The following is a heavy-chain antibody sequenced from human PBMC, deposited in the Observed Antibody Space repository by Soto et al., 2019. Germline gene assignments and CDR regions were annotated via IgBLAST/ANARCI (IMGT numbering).Heavy chain of an antibody. J-gene: IGHJ4*02. D-gene: IGHD1-26*01. Sequence: GGSLRLSCAASGVTFSSYAMHWVRQAPGKGLEWVAVISYDGSNKYYADSVKGRFTISRDNSKSTLYLQMNSLRAEDTAVYYCARDSEWELPDYWGQGTLVTVSS. V-gene: IGHV3-30-3*01. CDR1: GVTFSSYA. CDR2: ISYDGSNK. CDR3: ARDSEWELPDY.